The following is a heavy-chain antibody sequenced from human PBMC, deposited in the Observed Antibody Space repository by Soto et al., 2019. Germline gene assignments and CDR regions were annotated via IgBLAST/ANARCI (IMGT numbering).Heavy chain of an antibody. CDR1: GGSFSSFS. CDR2: IIPILGTA. J-gene: IGHJ4*02. D-gene: IGHD3-22*01. CDR3: TSFDSNGYYPQNHY. Sequence: QVILAQSGAEVKKPGSSVKVSCKVSGGSFSSFSINWVRQAPGQRFEWMGGIIPILGTANFTQKFQDRVTFTAEESTATAYMTLSSMTSGDTAFYYCTSFDSNGYYPQNHYWGPGTQVTVSS. V-gene: IGHV1-69*01.